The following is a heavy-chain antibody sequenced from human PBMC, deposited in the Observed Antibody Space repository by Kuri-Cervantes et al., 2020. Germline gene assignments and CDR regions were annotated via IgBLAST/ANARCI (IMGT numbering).Heavy chain of an antibody. Sequence: GGSLRLSCAASGFTVSSNYMSWVRQAPGKGLEWVSVIYSGGSTYYADSVKGRFTISRDNSKNTLYLQMNSLRAEDTAVYYCASMAEQSYYFDYWGQGTLVTVSS. D-gene: IGHD1/OR15-1a*01. J-gene: IGHJ4*02. V-gene: IGHV3-53*01. CDR1: GFTVSSNY. CDR2: IYSGGST. CDR3: ASMAEQSYYFDY.